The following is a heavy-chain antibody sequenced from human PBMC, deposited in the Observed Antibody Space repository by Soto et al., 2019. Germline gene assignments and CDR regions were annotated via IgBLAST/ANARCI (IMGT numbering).Heavy chain of an antibody. CDR3: ARDPGPRAAETYYYYYGMDV. CDR1: GYIYSSYA. D-gene: IGHD6-13*01. V-gene: IGHV1-3*01. J-gene: IGHJ6*02. CDR2: INADNGNT. Sequence: ASVNVSCKASGYIYSSYAMHWVRQAPGQRLEWMGWINADNGNTKYSQKFQGRVAITRDTSASTVYMELSSLKSEDTALYYCARDPGPRAAETYYYYYGMDVWG.